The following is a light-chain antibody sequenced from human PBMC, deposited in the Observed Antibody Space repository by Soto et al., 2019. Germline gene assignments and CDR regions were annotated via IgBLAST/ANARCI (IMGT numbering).Light chain of an antibody. Sequence: SLWPAERENITCRASQSVSSSYLAWYQQKPGQAPRLLIYGASSRATGIPDRFSGIVSGRGLHLTKSSGLPVAAEMLYRCPFPILLGLTSAGGTKVDIK. CDR2: GAS. J-gene: IGKJ4*01. CDR3: CPFPILLGLT. V-gene: IGKV3-20*01. CDR1: QSVSSSY.